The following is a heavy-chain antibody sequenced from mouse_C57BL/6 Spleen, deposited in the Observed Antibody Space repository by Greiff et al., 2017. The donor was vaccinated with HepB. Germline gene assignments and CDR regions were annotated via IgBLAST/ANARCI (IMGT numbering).Heavy chain of an antibody. D-gene: IGHD1-1*01. CDR2: IDPEDGET. V-gene: IGHV14-2*01. Sequence: EVQLQESGAELVKPGASVKLSCTASGFNIKDYYMHWVKQRTEQGLEWIGRIDPEDGETKYAPKFQGKATITADTSSNTAYLQLSSLTSEDTAVYYCARRVFITTVVAPYYFDYWGQGTTLTVSS. J-gene: IGHJ2*01. CDR1: GFNIKDYY. CDR3: ARRVFITTVVAPYYFDY.